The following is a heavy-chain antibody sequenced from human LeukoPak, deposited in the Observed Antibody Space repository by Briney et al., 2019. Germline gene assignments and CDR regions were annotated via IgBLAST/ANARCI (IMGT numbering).Heavy chain of an antibody. D-gene: IGHD3-10*01. CDR3: AREGVAMVRDPNWFDP. J-gene: IGHJ5*02. CDR1: GGTFSNYA. V-gene: IGHV1-69*13. CDR2: IIPIFGTA. Sequence: ASVKVSCKASGGTFSNYAISWVRQAPGQGLEWMGGIIPIFGTANYAQKFQGRVTITADESTSTAYMELSSLRSEDTAVYYCAREGVAMVRDPNWFDPWGQGTLVTVSS.